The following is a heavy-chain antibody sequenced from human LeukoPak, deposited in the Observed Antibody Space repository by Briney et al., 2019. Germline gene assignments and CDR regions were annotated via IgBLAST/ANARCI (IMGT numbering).Heavy chain of an antibody. CDR1: GFTFTNYW. V-gene: IGHV3-7*01. J-gene: IGHJ4*02. CDR2: IKQDGSEK. CDR3: ARESCDFWSGYYWRYFDY. Sequence: GGSLRLSCAASGFTFTNYWMHWVRQAPGKGLEWVANIKQDGSEKYYVDSVKGRFTISRDNAKNSLYLQMNSLRAEDTAVYYCARESCDFWSGYYWRYFDYWGQGTLVTVSS. D-gene: IGHD3-3*01.